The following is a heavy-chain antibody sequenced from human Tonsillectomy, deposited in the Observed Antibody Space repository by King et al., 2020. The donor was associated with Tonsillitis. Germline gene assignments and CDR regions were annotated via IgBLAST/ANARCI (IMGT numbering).Heavy chain of an antibody. CDR3: AKDQRSSGNYLDAFDF. Sequence: VQLVESGGGLAQPGGSLRLSCAASGFSFSSYAMNWVRQAPGKGLEWVSTISGSGGSTYFADSVKGRFTISRANSKNTLYLQMNNLRAEDTAVYFCAKDQRSSGNYLDAFDFWGQGTMASVSS. CDR1: GFSFSSYA. D-gene: IGHD1-26*01. V-gene: IGHV3-23*04. J-gene: IGHJ3*01. CDR2: ISGSGGST.